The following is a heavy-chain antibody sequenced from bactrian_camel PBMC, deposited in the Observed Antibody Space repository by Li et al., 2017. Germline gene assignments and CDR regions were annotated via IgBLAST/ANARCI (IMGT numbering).Heavy chain of an antibody. Sequence: VQLVESGGGSVQAGGSLQLSCVSSQSMAIGNRMAWFRQRPGQQREGIAIIYTGGGRTHYIDSVKGRFTISEDNAKKMAYLQMNSLKPEDTAMYYCAADTCAGEKSRGPTWGEGTQVTVS. CDR1: QSMAIGNR. J-gene: IGHJ4*01. CDR2: IYTGGGRT. CDR3: AADTCAGEKSRGPT. V-gene: IGHV3S54*01. D-gene: IGHD1*01.